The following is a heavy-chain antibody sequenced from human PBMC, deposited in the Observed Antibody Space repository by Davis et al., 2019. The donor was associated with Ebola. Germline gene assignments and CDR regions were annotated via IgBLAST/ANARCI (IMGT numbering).Heavy chain of an antibody. CDR1: GGSFSGYY. Sequence: SQTLSLTCAVYGGSFSGYYWSWIRQPPGKGLEWIGEINHSGSTNYNPSLKSRVTISVDTSKNQFSLKLSSVTAADTAVYYCARASGDGRFDYWGQGTLVTVSS. J-gene: IGHJ4*02. CDR3: ARASGDGRFDY. D-gene: IGHD4-17*01. V-gene: IGHV4-34*01. CDR2: INHSGST.